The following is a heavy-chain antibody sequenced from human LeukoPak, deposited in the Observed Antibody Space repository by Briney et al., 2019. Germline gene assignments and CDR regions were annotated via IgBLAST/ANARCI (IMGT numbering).Heavy chain of an antibody. J-gene: IGHJ5*02. CDR2: INHSGST. Sequence: SETLSLTCAVYGGSFSGYYWSWIRQPPAKGLDWIGEINHSGSTNYHQSLKSRFPISVVTTKNQFSLKLSSVTAADTAVYYWARAELVVVVPAGSTWFDPWGQGTLVTVSS. CDR3: ARAELVVVVPAGSTWFDP. V-gene: IGHV4-34*01. CDR1: GGSFSGYY. D-gene: IGHD2-2*01.